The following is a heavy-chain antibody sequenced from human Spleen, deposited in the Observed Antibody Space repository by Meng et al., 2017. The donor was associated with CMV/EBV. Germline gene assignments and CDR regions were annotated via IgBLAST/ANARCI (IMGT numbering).Heavy chain of an antibody. CDR3: ARTDNTLNDALDL. V-gene: IGHV6-1*01. CDR1: GDSVSSNSAA. CDR2: TYYRSKWYN. D-gene: IGHD1-1*01. Sequence: SETLSLTCALSGDSVSSNSAAWNWIRQSPSRGLEWLGRTYYRSKWYNDYAVSVKSRITINPDTSKNQFSLQLNSVTAADTAVYYCARTDNTLNDALDLWGQGTMVTVSS. J-gene: IGHJ3*01.